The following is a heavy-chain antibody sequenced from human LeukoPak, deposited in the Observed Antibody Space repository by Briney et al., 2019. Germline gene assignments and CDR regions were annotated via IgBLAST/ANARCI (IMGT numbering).Heavy chain of an antibody. J-gene: IGHJ4*02. CDR1: GGTFSSYA. CDR3: ASLYCSGGSCNFDY. Sequence: SVKVSCKASGGTFSSYAISWVRQAPGQGLEWMGGIIPIFGTANYAQKFQGRVTITADKSTSTAYMELSSLRSEDTAVYYCASLYCSGGSCNFDYWGQGTLVTVSS. V-gene: IGHV1-69*06. CDR2: IIPIFGTA. D-gene: IGHD2-15*01.